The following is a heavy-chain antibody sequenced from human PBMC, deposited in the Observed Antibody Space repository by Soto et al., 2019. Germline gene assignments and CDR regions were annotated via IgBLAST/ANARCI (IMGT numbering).Heavy chain of an antibody. CDR1: GFTFSSYA. CDR2: ISGSGGST. Sequence: EVQLLESGGGLVQPGGSLRLSCAASGFTFSSYAMSWVRQAPGKGLEWVSSISGSGGSTYYADSVKGRFTISSGNSKNTLYLQMNRLRAEDTAVYYGAKITTVTSIDYWGQGPLVTASS. J-gene: IGHJ4*02. V-gene: IGHV3-23*01. D-gene: IGHD4-17*01. CDR3: AKITTVTSIDY.